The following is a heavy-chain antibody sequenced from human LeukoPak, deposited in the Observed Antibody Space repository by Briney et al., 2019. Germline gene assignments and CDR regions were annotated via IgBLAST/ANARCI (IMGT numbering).Heavy chain of an antibody. D-gene: IGHD4-17*01. V-gene: IGHV3-53*01. CDR2: ISSGGNT. CDR1: GFTFSSYG. Sequence: PGGSLRLSCAASGFTFSSYGMHWVRQAPGKGPEWVSLISSGGNTYYSDSVKGRFTISRDNSKNTLYLQMNSLRAGDTAVYYCARAAVTTGHAFDIWGQGTMVTVSS. CDR3: ARAAVTTGHAFDI. J-gene: IGHJ3*02.